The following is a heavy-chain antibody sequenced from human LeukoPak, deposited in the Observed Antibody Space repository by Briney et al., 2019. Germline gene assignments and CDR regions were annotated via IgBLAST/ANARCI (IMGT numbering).Heavy chain of an antibody. Sequence: ASVKVSCKASGYTFTSYGISWVRQAPGQGLEWMGWISAYNGNTNYAQKLQGRVTMTTDTSTSTAYMELRILRSDDTAVYYCARAPRFILLFGESDYWGQGTLVTVSS. D-gene: IGHD3-10*01. CDR2: ISAYNGNT. CDR1: GYTFTSYG. J-gene: IGHJ4*02. V-gene: IGHV1-18*01. CDR3: ARAPRFILLFGESDY.